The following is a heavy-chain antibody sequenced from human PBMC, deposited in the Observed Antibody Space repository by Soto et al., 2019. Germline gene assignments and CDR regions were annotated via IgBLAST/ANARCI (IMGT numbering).Heavy chain of an antibody. Sequence: GGSLRLSCAASGFTFSSYAMHWVRQAPGKGLEWVAVISYDGSNKYYADSVKGRFTISRDNSKSTVYLELNNLSAEDTAVYHCAKNQGVELVPLATVDWFDPWGQGSVVTVSS. CDR3: AKNQGVELVPLATVDWFDP. CDR2: ISYDGSNK. D-gene: IGHD1-26*01. J-gene: IGHJ5*02. V-gene: IGHV3-30-3*01. CDR1: GFTFSSYA.